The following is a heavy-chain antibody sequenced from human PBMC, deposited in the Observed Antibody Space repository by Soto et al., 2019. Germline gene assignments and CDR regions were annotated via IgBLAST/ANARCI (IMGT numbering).Heavy chain of an antibody. CDR3: VREVCDIGDCFSRGRFDP. V-gene: IGHV3-74*01. J-gene: IGHJ5*02. D-gene: IGHD2-15*01. CDR1: GFTFGPYW. CDR2: VNSDGTST. Sequence: GGSMRLSCETFGFTFGPYWMHWVRKATGKGLVWVSRVNSDGTSTVYAGSVKGRFTISRDNAKNTIYLHMHSLTAGDTAVYYCVREVCDIGDCFSRGRFDPWGQGTLVTVSS.